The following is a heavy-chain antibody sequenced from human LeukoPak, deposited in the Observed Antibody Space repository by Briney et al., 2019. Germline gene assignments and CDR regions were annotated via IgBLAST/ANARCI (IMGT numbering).Heavy chain of an antibody. CDR1: GGSISSGSYY. D-gene: IGHD3-9*01. Sequence: SQTLSLTCTVSGGSISSGSYYWRWIRQPAGKGLEWIGRIYTSGSTNYNPSLKSRVTISVDTSKNQFSLKLSSVTAADTAVYYCARAPLDYDILTGYYMDAFDIWGQGTMVTVSS. V-gene: IGHV4-61*02. J-gene: IGHJ3*02. CDR3: ARAPLDYDILTGYYMDAFDI. CDR2: IYTSGST.